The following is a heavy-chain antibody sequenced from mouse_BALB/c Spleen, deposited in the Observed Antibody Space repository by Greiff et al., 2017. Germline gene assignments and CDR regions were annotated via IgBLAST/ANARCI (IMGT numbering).Heavy chain of an antibody. CDR3: NRHYYGSYYFDY. Sequence: EVKLMASGAELVRSGASVKLSCTASGFNIKDYYMPWVKQRPEQGLEWIGWIDPENGDTEYAPKFQGKATMTADTSSNTAYLQLSSLTSEDTAVYYCNRHYYGSYYFDYWGQGTTLTVSS. CDR1: GFNIKDYY. D-gene: IGHD1-1*01. CDR2: IDPENGDT. V-gene: IGHV14-4*02. J-gene: IGHJ2*01.